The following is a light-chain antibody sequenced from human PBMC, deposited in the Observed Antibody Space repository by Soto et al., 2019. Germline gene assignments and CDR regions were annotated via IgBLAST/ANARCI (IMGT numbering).Light chain of an antibody. CDR3: QSYDSSLSGYV. J-gene: IGLJ1*01. CDR1: SSNIGAGHD. Sequence: QSVLTQPPSVSGAPGQRVTISCTGSSSNIGAGHDVHWYRQLPGTAPKLLIYGNNNRPSGVPGRFSGSKSGTSASLAITGFQAEDEADYYCQSYDSSLSGYVFGTGTKFTVL. V-gene: IGLV1-40*01. CDR2: GNN.